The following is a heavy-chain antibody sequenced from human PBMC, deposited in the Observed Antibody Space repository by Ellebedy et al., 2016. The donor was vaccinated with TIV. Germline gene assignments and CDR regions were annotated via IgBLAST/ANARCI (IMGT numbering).Heavy chain of an antibody. CDR1: GGSISSSSYY. V-gene: IGHV4-61*01. CDR3: ARSSLGRLRFEY. CDR2: IYYRGST. J-gene: IGHJ4*02. D-gene: IGHD5-12*01. Sequence: SETLSLTCTVSGGSISSSSYYWSWIRQPPGKGLEWIGNIYYRGSTNYNPSLKSRVTISVDTSKNQFSLKLSSVTAADTAVYYCARSSLGRLRFEYWGQGTPVTVSS.